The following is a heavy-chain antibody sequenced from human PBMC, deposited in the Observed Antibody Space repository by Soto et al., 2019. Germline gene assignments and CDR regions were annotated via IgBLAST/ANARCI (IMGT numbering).Heavy chain of an antibody. Sequence: QVQLVQSGAEVKKPGSSVKVSCKSSGGTFSNYGFSWVRQAPGQGLECMGVIVPIFGAEHPQKFQGRVTITGAXSXNXXFMELRGLRSEDTAVYYCARGGSDYEGSGYYQGHVWGQGTTVTVSS. CDR1: GGTFSNYG. J-gene: IGHJ6*02. V-gene: IGHV1-69*12. D-gene: IGHD3-22*01. CDR2: IVPIFGA. CDR3: ARGGSDYEGSGYYQGHV.